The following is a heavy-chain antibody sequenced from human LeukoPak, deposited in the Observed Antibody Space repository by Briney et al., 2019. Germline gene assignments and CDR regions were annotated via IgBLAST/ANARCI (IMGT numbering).Heavy chain of an antibody. V-gene: IGHV1-18*01. J-gene: IGHJ4*02. CDR2: ISAYNGNT. CDR3: ASSWNSGYPVGY. Sequence: ASVKVSCKASGNTFTSYGISWVRQAPGQGLEWMGWISAYNGNTNYAQKLQGRVTMTTDTSTSTAYMELRSLRSDDTAVYYCASSWNSGYPVGYWGQGTLVTVSS. CDR1: GNTFTSYG. D-gene: IGHD3-22*01.